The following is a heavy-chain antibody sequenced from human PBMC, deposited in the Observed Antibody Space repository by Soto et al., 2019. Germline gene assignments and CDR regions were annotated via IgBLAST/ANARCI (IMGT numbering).Heavy chain of an antibody. V-gene: IGHV2-5*02. CDR1: XFSLSTSGVG. CDR3: AYLPCSGGSCYWFSFSGMDV. D-gene: IGHD2-15*01. Sequence: XXXXXXXXXTXXXXXQTXTLTCTFSXFSLSTSGVGXXWIRQPPGKALEWLALIYWDDDKRYRPSLESRLTITKDTSKNQVVLTMTNMDSVDTATYYCAYLPCSGGSCYWFSFSGMDVWGQGTTVTVSS. J-gene: IGHJ6*02. CDR2: IYWDDDK.